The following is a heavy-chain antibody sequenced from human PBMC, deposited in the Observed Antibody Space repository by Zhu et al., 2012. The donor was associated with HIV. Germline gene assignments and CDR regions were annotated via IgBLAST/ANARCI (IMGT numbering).Heavy chain of an antibody. D-gene: IGHD5-24*01. CDR3: AREPEDGYNYWYFDL. J-gene: IGHJ2*01. Sequence: QVQLQQWGAGLLKPSETLSLTCAVYGGSFSGYYWSWIRQPPGKGLEWIGEINHSGSTNYNPSLKSRVTISVDTSKNQLSLKLSSVTAADTAVYYCAREPEDGYNYWYFDLWGLAPWSLSPQ. V-gene: IGHV4-34*01. CDR1: GGSFSGYY. CDR2: INHSGST.